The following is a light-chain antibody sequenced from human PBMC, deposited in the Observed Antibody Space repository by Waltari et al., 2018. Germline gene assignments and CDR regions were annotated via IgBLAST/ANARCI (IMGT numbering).Light chain of an antibody. J-gene: IGKJ1*01. Sequence: IVMTQSPDSLAVSLGERATINCKSSQSILFTARNKSYLAWYQQTPGQPPKLLIYWASSRESGVPDRFSGTGSGTDFTLTISSLQAEDVAVYYCQQYYVTPRTFGQGTKVEI. V-gene: IGKV4-1*01. CDR3: QQYYVTPRT. CDR2: WAS. CDR1: QSILFTARNKSY.